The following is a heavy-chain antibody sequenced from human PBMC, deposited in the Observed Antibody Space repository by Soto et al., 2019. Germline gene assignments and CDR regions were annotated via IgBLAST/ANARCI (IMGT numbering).Heavy chain of an antibody. V-gene: IGHV2-5*02. D-gene: IGHD6-19*01. CDR3: AHIVVAGLGYYFDY. Sequence: QITLKESGPTLVKPTQTLTLTCTFSGFSLSSTRMAVGWIRQPPGKALEWLALIYWDDDKRYSPFLKSRLTITKDTSKHQVVLTMSNMDPVDTARYYCAHIVVAGLGYYFDYWGRGTLVTVSS. CDR1: GFSLSSTRMA. J-gene: IGHJ4*02. CDR2: IYWDDDK.